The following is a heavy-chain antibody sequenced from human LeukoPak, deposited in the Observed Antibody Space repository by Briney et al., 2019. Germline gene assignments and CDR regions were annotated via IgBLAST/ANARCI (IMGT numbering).Heavy chain of an antibody. CDR1: GFTFSNFG. Sequence: GGSLRLSCAASGFTFSNFGMHWVRQAPGKGLEWMAVISYDGKVTYYADSVKGRFTISRDNSKNTLYLQMTSLRGEDTALYYCAKERDYRVSASCDYWGQGTQVTVSS. D-gene: IGHD3-10*01. CDR3: AKERDYRVSASCDY. J-gene: IGHJ4*02. V-gene: IGHV3-30*18. CDR2: ISYDGKVT.